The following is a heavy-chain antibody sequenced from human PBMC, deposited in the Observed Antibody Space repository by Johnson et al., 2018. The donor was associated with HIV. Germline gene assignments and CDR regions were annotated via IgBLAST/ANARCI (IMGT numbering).Heavy chain of an antibody. CDR3: AKDRDIVLVVYAIGAFDI. CDR2: ISGSGGST. CDR1: GFTFSSYA. V-gene: IGHV3-23*04. D-gene: IGHD2-8*02. Sequence: EVQLVESGGGLVQPGGSLRLSCAASGFTFSSYAMSWVRQAPGKGLEWVSAISGSGGSTYYADSVKGRFTISRDNSKNTLYLQMNSLRAEDTAVYYCAKDRDIVLVVYAIGAFDIWGQGTMVTVSS. J-gene: IGHJ3*02.